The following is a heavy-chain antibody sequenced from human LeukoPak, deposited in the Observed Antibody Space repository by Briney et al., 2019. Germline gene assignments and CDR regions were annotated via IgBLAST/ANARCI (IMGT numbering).Heavy chain of an antibody. V-gene: IGHV1-18*01. CDR2: ISAYNGNT. CDR1: GYTFTSYG. Sequence: ASVTVSCTASGYTFTSYGISWVRQAPGQGLEWMGWISAYNGNTNYAQKLQGRATMTTDTSTSTAYMELRSLRSDDTAVYYCARDLTKSLYSSGWYEDYWGQGTLVTVSS. J-gene: IGHJ4*02. D-gene: IGHD6-19*01. CDR3: ARDLTKSLYSSGWYEDY.